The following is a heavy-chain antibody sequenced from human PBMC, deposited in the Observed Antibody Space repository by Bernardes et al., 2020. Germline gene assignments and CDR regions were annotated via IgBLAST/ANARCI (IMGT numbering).Heavy chain of an antibody. CDR2: IWYDGSNK. D-gene: IGHD5-12*01. V-gene: IGHV3-33*01. CDR3: ARDPTSGYSGYDSWYYYYMDV. J-gene: IGHJ6*03. CDR1: GFTFSSYG. Sequence: GGSLRLSCAASGFTFSSYGMHWVRQAPGKGLEWVAVIWYDGSNKYYADSVKGRFTISRDNSKNTLYLQMNSLRAEDTAVYYCARDPTSGYSGYDSWYYYYMDVWGKGTTVTVSS.